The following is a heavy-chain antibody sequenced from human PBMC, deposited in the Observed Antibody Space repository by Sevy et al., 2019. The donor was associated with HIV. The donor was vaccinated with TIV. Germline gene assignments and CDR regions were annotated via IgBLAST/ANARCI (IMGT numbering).Heavy chain of an antibody. Sequence: GGSLRLSCAASGFTFSSYGMHWVRQAPGKGLEWVAFIRYDGSNKYYADSVKGRFTISRDNSENTLYLQMNSLRAEDTAVYYCAKDNSSTVSLDYWGQGTLVTVSS. CDR1: GFTFSSYG. D-gene: IGHD6-13*01. J-gene: IGHJ4*02. CDR2: IRYDGSNK. CDR3: AKDNSSTVSLDY. V-gene: IGHV3-30*02.